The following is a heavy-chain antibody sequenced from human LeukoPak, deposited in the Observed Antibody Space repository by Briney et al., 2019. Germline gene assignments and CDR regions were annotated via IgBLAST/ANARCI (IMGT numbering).Heavy chain of an antibody. V-gene: IGHV3-23*01. CDR3: ARDYDFWSGYSDDAFDI. Sequence: PGGSLRLSCAASGFTFSSYAMSWVRQAPGKGLEWVSAISGSGGSTYYADSVKGRFTISRDNSKNTLYLQMNSLRAEDTAAYYCARDYDFWSGYSDDAFDIWGQGTMVTVSS. D-gene: IGHD3-3*01. J-gene: IGHJ3*02. CDR1: GFTFSSYA. CDR2: ISGSGGST.